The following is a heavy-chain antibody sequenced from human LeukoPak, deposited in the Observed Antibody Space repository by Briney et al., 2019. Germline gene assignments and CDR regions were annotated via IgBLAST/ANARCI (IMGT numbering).Heavy chain of an antibody. D-gene: IGHD3-10*01. CDR3: ARNYYGSGSYTFDY. Sequence: ASVKVSCKASGYTFTSYGISWVRQAPGQGLEWIGWISAYNGNTNYAQKLQGRVTMTTDTSTSTAYMELRSLRSDDTAVYYCARNYYGSGSYTFDYWGQGTLVTVSS. CDR2: ISAYNGNT. CDR1: GYTFTSYG. J-gene: IGHJ4*02. V-gene: IGHV1-18*01.